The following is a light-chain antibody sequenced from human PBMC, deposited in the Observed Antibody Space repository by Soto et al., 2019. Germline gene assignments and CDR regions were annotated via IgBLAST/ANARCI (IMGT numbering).Light chain of an antibody. CDR3: QHYGDSSCT. CDR2: DAS. Sequence: EIVVTQSPGILSLSPGDRATLSCRTSQSVSTNYLAWYQQQKPGQAPRLLIYDASRRAPGVPDRFSGSGSGTDFTLAISRLDPEDFVVYYCQHYGDSSCTFGQGTKVE. V-gene: IGKV3-20*01. CDR1: QSVSTNY. J-gene: IGKJ1*01.